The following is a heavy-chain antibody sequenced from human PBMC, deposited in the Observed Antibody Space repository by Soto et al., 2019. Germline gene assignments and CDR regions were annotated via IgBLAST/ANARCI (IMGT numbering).Heavy chain of an antibody. CDR2: INPKNGVT. CDR1: GYSFTGYY. V-gene: IGHV1-2*02. Sequence: ASVKVSCKASGYSFTGYYLHWVRQAPGQGLEWMGWINPKNGVTKYGQKFQGRLTMTRDTSTSTAYMELSRLQSDDTAVYSCAKEGVIDAPPPYNWLDPWGQGILVTVSS. CDR3: AKEGVIDAPPPYNWLDP. D-gene: IGHD2-21*01. J-gene: IGHJ5*02.